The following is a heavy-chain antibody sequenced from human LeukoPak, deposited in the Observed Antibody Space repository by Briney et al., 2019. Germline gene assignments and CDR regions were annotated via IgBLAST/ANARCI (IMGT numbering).Heavy chain of an antibody. Sequence: ASVNVSCKASGYTFTSYGFSWVRQAPGQGLEWMGWISAYNGNTDYAQKLQGRVTMTTDTSTSTAYMELRSLRSDDTALYYCARDDYGDYGMDVWGQGTTVTVSS. D-gene: IGHD4/OR15-4a*01. V-gene: IGHV1-18*01. CDR2: ISAYNGNT. CDR3: ARDDYGDYGMDV. J-gene: IGHJ6*02. CDR1: GYTFTSYG.